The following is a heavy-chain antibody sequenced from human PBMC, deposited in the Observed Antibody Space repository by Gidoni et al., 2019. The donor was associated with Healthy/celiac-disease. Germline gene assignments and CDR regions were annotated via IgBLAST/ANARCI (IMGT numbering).Heavy chain of an antibody. CDR1: GFTFSDYY. J-gene: IGHJ2*01. Sequence: QVQLVESGGGLVKPGGSLRLSCAASGFTFSDYYMIWIRKAQGQGLEWVSYISISGSTIYYAESVKGRFTISRDNAKNSLYLQMNSLRAEDTAVYYCARDLSGAKLPYWYFDLWGRGTLVTVSS. D-gene: IGHD4-17*01. CDR2: ISISGSTI. V-gene: IGHV3-11*01. CDR3: ARDLSGAKLPYWYFDL.